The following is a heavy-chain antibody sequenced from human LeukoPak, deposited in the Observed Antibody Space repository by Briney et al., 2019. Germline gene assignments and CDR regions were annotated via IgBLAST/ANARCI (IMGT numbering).Heavy chain of an antibody. V-gene: IGHV3-74*01. Sequence: PGGSLRLSCAASGFTFSNYWMHWVRQAPGKGLVWVSRIKSDGSRTDYADSVKGRFTISRDNAKNTLYLQMNSLRAEDTAVYYCARVRVGYYFDYWGQGTLVTVSS. D-gene: IGHD1-26*01. CDR2: IKSDGSRT. CDR3: ARVRVGYYFDY. CDR1: GFTFSNYW. J-gene: IGHJ4*02.